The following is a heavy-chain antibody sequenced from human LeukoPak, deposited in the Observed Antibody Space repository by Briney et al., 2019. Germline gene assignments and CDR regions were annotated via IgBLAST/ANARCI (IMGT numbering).Heavy chain of an antibody. V-gene: IGHV1-69*05. CDR1: GGTFSSYA. CDR3: AAAVATIPLGAFDI. J-gene: IGHJ3*02. CDR2: IIPIFGTA. Sequence: ASVKVSCKASGGTFSSYAISWVRQAPGQGLEWMGGIIPIFGTANYAQKFQGSVTITTDESTSTAYMELSSLRSEDTAVYYCAAAVATIPLGAFDIWGQGTMVTVSS. D-gene: IGHD5-12*01.